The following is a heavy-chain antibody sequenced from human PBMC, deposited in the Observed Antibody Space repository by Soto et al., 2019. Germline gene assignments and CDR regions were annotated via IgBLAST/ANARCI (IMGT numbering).Heavy chain of an antibody. CDR1: GGSFSNYA. CDR2: IIPIFGTT. J-gene: IGHJ6*02. V-gene: IGHV1-69*01. D-gene: IGHD3-16*01. Sequence: QVQLVQSGVEVKKPGSSVKVSCKASGGSFSNYAVAWVRQAPGQGLEWVGAIIPIFGTTTHAPNYHDRVTRTVDPSATTAYMELRDLRSEDTSVDYCAREGIVIHRIAYYGRDVWGQGTTVIVSS. CDR3: AREGIVIHRIAYYGRDV.